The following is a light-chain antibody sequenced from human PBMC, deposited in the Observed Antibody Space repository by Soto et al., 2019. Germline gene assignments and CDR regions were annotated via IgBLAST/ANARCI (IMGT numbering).Light chain of an antibody. CDR1: QSVTSN. V-gene: IGKV3-15*01. CDR3: QQYNNWLGT. J-gene: IGKJ2*01. Sequence: EIVMTQSPATPSVSPGERVTLSCRASQSVTSNLAWYQQKPGQAPRLLIYGASTRATGTPARFSGSGSGTEFTLTISSLQSEDFAVYYCQQYNNWLGTFGQGTKVDIK. CDR2: GAS.